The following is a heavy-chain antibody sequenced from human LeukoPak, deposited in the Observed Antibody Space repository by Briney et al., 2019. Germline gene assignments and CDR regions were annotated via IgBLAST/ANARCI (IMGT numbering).Heavy chain of an antibody. Sequence: SETLSLTCTVSGGSISSYYWSWIRQPPGKGLEWIGYIYYSGSTNYNPSLKSRVTISVNTSKNQFSLKLSSVTAADTAVYYCARQVVVARAWFDPWGQGTLVTVSS. CDR3: ARQVVVARAWFDP. CDR2: IYYSGST. D-gene: IGHD2-15*01. V-gene: IGHV4-59*01. CDR1: GGSISSYY. J-gene: IGHJ5*02.